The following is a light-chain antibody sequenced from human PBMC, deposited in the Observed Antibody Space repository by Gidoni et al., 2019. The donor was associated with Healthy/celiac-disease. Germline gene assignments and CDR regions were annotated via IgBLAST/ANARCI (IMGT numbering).Light chain of an antibody. J-gene: IGLJ2*01. Sequence: QSVLTNPPSASATPGQRVTISCSGSSSTIGSNTVNWYQQLPGTAPKLLIYSNKQRPSGVPDRFSGSKSGTSASLAISGLQSEDEADYYCAAWDDSLNGHVFGGGTKLTVL. CDR2: SNK. CDR3: AAWDDSLNGHV. CDR1: SSTIGSNT. V-gene: IGLV1-44*01.